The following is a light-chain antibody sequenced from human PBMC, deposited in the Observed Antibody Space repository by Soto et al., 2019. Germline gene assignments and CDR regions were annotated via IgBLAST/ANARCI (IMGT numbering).Light chain of an antibody. CDR3: SSYTSSSTLYV. J-gene: IGLJ1*01. V-gene: IGLV2-14*01. Sequence: SVLTQPASVSGSPGQSITISCTGTSSDVGGYNYVSWYQQHPGKAPKLMIYEVSNRPSGVSNRFSDSKSGNTASLTISGLQAEDEADYYCSSYTSSSTLYVFGTGTKVTVL. CDR2: EVS. CDR1: SSDVGGYNY.